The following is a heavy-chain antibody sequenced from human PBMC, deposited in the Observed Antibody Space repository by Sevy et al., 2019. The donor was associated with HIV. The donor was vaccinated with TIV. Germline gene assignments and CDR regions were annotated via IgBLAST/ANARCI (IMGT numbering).Heavy chain of an antibody. J-gene: IGHJ4*02. Sequence: RGCLRLSCAASGFTFTSDWMHWVRQPPGKGLVWVSHINSDGESIRYADSVKGRFTTSRDNAKNTLYLQMSNLRAEDTAVYYCARGSRGTFGSWGQGTLIYVSS. CDR2: INSDGESI. CDR3: ARGSRGTFGS. CDR1: GFTFTSDW. D-gene: IGHD1-26*01. V-gene: IGHV3-74*01.